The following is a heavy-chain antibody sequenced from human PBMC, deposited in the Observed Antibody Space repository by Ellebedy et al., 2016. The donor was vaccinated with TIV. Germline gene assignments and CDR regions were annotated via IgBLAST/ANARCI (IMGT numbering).Heavy chain of an antibody. CDR2: IYYSGST. CDR1: GGSISSGDYY. CDR3: AREVGGYDLEPVDTEGYYFDY. D-gene: IGHD5-12*01. V-gene: IGHV4-30-4*01. Sequence: SETLSLTCTVSGGSISSGDYYWSWIRQPPGKGLEWIGYIYYSGSTYYNPSLKSRVTISVDTSKNQFSLKLSSVTAADTAVYYCAREVGGYDLEPVDTEGYYFDYWGQGTLVTVSS. J-gene: IGHJ4*02.